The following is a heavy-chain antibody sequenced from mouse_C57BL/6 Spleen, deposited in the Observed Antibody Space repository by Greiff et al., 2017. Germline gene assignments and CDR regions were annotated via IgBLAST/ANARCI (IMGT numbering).Heavy chain of an antibody. D-gene: IGHD1-1*01. Sequence: VQLQQSGPELVKPGASVKISCKASGYAFSSSWMNWVKQRPGKGLEWIGRIYPGDGDTNYNGKFKGKATLTADKSSSTAYMQLSSLTSEDSAVYFCAREGPNYYGSSFYAMDYWGKEPQSPSPQ. CDR2: IYPGDGDT. CDR3: AREGPNYYGSSFYAMDY. J-gene: IGHJ4*01. CDR1: GYAFSSSW. V-gene: IGHV1-82*01.